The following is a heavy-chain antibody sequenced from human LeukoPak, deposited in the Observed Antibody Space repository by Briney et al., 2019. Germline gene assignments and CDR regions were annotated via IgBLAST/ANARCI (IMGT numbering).Heavy chain of an antibody. CDR3: ARDGFSSAINS. CDR1: GFTFNTYW. CDR2: IKGDGSQK. Sequence: GGSLRLSCAASGFTFNTYWMSWVRQTPGKGLEWVANIKGDGSQKNYVDSVRGRFTISRDNAKNSLYLQMNSLRAEDTAVYYCARDGFSSAINSWGQGTLVTVSS. V-gene: IGHV3-7*01. J-gene: IGHJ4*02. D-gene: IGHD2-21*02.